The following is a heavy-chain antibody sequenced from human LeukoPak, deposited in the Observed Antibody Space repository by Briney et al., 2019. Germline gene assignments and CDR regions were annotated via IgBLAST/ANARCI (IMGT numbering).Heavy chain of an antibody. J-gene: IGHJ4*02. CDR1: SGSFSGYY. CDR3: ARGLLSEDY. CDR2: INHSGST. V-gene: IGHV4-34*01. Sequence: SETLSLTCAVYSGSFSGYYWSWIRQPPGKGLEWIGEINHSGSTNYNPSLKSRVTISVDTSKNQFSLKLSSVTAADTAVYYCARGLLSEDYWGQGTLVTVSS.